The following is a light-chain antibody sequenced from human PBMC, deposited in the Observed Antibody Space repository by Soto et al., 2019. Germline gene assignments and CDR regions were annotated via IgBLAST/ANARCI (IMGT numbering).Light chain of an antibody. CDR2: GAS. CDR1: QSVSSSY. V-gene: IGKV3-20*01. Sequence: ESVLTHSPGTLSLSPGERATLSCRASQSVSSSYLAWYQQKPGQAPRLLIYGASSRATGIPDRFSGSGSGTDVTLTISRLEPEDFAVYYCQQYGSSQFTFGPGTKVYIK. J-gene: IGKJ3*01. CDR3: QQYGSSQFT.